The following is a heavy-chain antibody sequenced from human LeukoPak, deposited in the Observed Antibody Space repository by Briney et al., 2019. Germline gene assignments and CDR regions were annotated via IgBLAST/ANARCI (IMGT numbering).Heavy chain of an antibody. D-gene: IGHD3-22*01. CDR2: IWYDGSNK. CDR1: GFTFSSYG. V-gene: IGHV3-33*01. CDR3: ARGNYYDSSGYLARPFDY. J-gene: IGHJ4*02. Sequence: PGGSLRLSCAASGFTFSSYGMHWVRQAPGKGLEWVAVIWYDGSNKYYADSVKGRFTISRDNSKNTLYLQMNSLRAEDTAVYYCARGNYYDSSGYLARPFDYWGQGTLVTVSS.